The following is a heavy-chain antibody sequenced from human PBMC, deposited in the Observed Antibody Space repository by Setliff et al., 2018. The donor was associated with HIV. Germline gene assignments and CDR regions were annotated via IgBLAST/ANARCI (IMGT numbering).Heavy chain of an antibody. CDR1: GYSISSDYY. J-gene: IGHJ2*01. V-gene: IGHV4-38-2*01. CDR3: ARKSNYYYGSGSPYSDL. CDR2: IYHSGST. D-gene: IGHD3-10*01. Sequence: SETLSLTCAVSGYSISSDYYWGWIRQPPGKGLEWIGSIYHSGSTYYNPSLKSRVTISVDTSKNQFSLKLSSVTAADTAVYYCARKSNYYYGSGSPYSDLWGRGTRVTVSS.